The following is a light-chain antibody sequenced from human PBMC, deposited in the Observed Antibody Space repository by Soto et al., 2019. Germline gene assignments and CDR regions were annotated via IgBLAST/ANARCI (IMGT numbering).Light chain of an antibody. Sequence: IVLTQSPDTLSLSPGERATLSCRASQSVSSSQLVWYQHKPGQAPRLLIYAASSRATGIPDRFSGSGSGTDFTLTVSELETEDFAVYYCQHYANSVWTFGQGTKVEIK. J-gene: IGKJ1*01. CDR2: AAS. CDR3: QHYANSVWT. CDR1: QSVSSSQ. V-gene: IGKV3-20*01.